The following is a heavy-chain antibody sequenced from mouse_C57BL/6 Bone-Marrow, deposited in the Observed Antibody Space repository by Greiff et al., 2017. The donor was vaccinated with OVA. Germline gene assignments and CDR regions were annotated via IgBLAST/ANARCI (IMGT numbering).Heavy chain of an antibody. Sequence: EVQLQQSGPVLVKPGASVKMSCKASGYTFTDYYMNWVKQSHGKSLEWIGVINPYNGGTSYNQKFKGKATLTVDKSSSTAYMELNSLTSEDSAVYYCAKDYYGSSPWYFDVWGTGTTVTVSS. CDR3: AKDYYGSSPWYFDV. V-gene: IGHV1-19*01. CDR2: INPYNGGT. D-gene: IGHD1-1*01. J-gene: IGHJ1*03. CDR1: GYTFTDYY.